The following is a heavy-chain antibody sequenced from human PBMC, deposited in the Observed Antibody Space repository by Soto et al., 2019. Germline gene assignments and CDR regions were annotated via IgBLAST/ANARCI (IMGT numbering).Heavy chain of an antibody. J-gene: IGHJ4*02. V-gene: IGHV3-30-3*01. CDR2: ISYDGSNK. CDR1: GFTSSSYA. CDR3: ARDRDAYCSNGVCSGTSFDY. D-gene: IGHD2-8*01. Sequence: SLRLACASSGFTSSSYAMYWVRQAPGKGLGGVGVISYDGSNKYYADSVKGRFTISRDNAKNSLYLKMNSLRDEDTAVYYCARDRDAYCSNGVCSGTSFDYWGRGTLVTVSS.